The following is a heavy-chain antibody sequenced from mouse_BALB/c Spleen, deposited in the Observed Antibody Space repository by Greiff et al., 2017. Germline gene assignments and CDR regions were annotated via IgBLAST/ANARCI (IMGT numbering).Heavy chain of an antibody. CDR3: ARGRTGHYFDY. CDR1: GYAFTNYL. V-gene: IGHV1-54*01. CDR2: INPGSGGT. J-gene: IGHJ2*01. Sequence: VQLQESGAELVRPGTSVKVSCKASGYAFTNYLIEWVKQRPGQGLEWIGVINPGSGGTNYNEKFKGKATLTADKSSSTAYMQLSSLTSDDSAVYFCARGRTGHYFDYWGQGTTLTVSS. D-gene: IGHD4-1*01.